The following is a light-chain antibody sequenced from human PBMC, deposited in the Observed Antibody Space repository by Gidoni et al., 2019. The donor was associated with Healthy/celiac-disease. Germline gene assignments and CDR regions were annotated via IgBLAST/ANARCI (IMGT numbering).Light chain of an antibody. J-gene: IGKJ4*01. CDR1: QSVLYSSNNKNY. CDR3: QQYYSTPLT. Sequence: DIVMIQSPDSLAVSLGERATINCKSSQSVLYSSNNKNYLAWYQQKPGQPPKLLIYWASTRESGVPDRFIGSGSGTDFALTIGSLQAEDVAVYYCQQYYSTPLTFGGGTKVEIK. CDR2: WAS. V-gene: IGKV4-1*01.